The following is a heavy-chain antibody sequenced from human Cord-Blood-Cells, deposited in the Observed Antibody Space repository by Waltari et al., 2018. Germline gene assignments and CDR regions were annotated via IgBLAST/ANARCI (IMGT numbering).Heavy chain of an antibody. CDR1: GGSFSGYS. CDR3: ARLPPNDI. D-gene: IGHD5-18*01. V-gene: IGHV4-34*01. J-gene: IGHJ3*02. CDR2: INHSGST. Sequence: QVQLQQWGAGLLKPSETLSLTCAVYGGSFSGYSWSWIRQPPGKGLEWIGEINHSGSTNYNPSLKSRVTISVDTSKNQFSLKLSSVTAADTAVYYCARLPPNDIWGQGTMVTVSS.